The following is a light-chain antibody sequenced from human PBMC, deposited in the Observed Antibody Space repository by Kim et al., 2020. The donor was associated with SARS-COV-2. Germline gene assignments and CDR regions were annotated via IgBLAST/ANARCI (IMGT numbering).Light chain of an antibody. V-gene: IGKV1-5*03. Sequence: SASVGYRVTITCRASQSLSSYLAWYQQKGGEAPKLLIYGASGVETGVPSRFSGSGSGTEFTHTVSSLQPDDFATYYCQQYSNGWTFGQGTKVDIK. CDR3: QQYSNGWT. CDR1: QSLSSY. CDR2: GAS. J-gene: IGKJ1*01.